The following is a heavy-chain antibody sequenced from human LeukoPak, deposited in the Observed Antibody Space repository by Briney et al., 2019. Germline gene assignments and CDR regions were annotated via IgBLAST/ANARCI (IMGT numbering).Heavy chain of an antibody. D-gene: IGHD2-15*01. CDR1: GFTFSSYE. V-gene: IGHV3-21*01. J-gene: IGHJ3*01. Sequence: GGSPRLSCAASGFTFSSYEMNWVRQAPGKGLEWVSRITSSSHYIYYADSVKGRFTISRDNAKNSLYLDMSSLRADDTAVYYCARAENSGSGGLDPWGQGTMVTVSS. CDR2: ITSSSHYI. CDR3: ARAENSGSGGLDP.